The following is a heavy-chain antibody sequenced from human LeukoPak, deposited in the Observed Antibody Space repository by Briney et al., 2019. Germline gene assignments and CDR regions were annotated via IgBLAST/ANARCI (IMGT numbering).Heavy chain of an antibody. CDR1: GGSFSGYY. V-gene: IGHV4-34*01. CDR3: ARGRSGTTFYYYYYGMDV. CDR2: INHSGST. J-gene: IGHJ6*02. D-gene: IGHD1-1*01. Sequence: PSETLSLTCAVYGGSFSGYYWSWIRQPPGKGLEWIGEINHSGSTNYNPSLKSRVTISVDTSKNRFSLKLSSVTAADTAVYYCARGRSGTTFYYYYYGMDVWGQGTTVTVSS.